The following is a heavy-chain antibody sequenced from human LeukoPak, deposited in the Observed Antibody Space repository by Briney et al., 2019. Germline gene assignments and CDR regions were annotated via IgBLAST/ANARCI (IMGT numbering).Heavy chain of an antibody. V-gene: IGHV4-59*01. Sequence: PSETLSLTCTVSGVSISSYYWSWIRQPPGKGLEWIGYIYYTGSTDYNPSLKSRVAISVDTSKSQFSLKLSSVTAADTAVYYCARGSKAAPSTFDYWGQGTLVTVSS. J-gene: IGHJ4*02. D-gene: IGHD6-13*01. CDR3: ARGSKAAPSTFDY. CDR1: GVSISSYY. CDR2: IYYTGST.